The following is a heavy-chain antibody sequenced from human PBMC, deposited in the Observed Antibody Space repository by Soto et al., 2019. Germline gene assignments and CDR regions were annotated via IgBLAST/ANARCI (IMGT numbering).Heavy chain of an antibody. Sequence: QVQLVESGGGVVQPGRSLRLSCAASGFTFSSYVMHWVRQAPGKGLEWVAVIWYDGSNKYYADSVKGRFTISRDNSKNPMYLQINSLRAEDTAVYYCARAGGGSSFDYWGQGNLVTVSS. V-gene: IGHV3-33*01. CDR2: IWYDGSNK. D-gene: IGHD3-16*01. CDR3: ARAGGGSSFDY. J-gene: IGHJ4*02. CDR1: GFTFSSYV.